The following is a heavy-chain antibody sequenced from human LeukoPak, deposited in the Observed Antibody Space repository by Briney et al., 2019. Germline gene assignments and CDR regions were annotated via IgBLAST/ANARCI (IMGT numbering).Heavy chain of an antibody. D-gene: IGHD1-1*01. CDR1: GGSINNYY. V-gene: IGHV4-59*01. Sequence: SSETLSLTCTVSGGSINNYYWSWVRQPPGKGLEWIGYIYYTGSTNYNPSLKSRVAMSVDTSKNQFSLKLSSVSAADTALFYCARFLKPTVSFAFDIWGQGTMVTVSS. J-gene: IGHJ3*02. CDR3: ARFLKPTVSFAFDI. CDR2: IYYTGST.